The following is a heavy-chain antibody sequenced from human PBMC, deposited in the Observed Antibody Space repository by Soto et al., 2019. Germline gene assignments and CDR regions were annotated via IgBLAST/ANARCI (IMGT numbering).Heavy chain of an antibody. CDR1: VASFSTGVYY. CDR3: AGAVSDFDVRRYRTSYFDQ. J-gene: IGHJ4*02. Sequence: PSETLSLTCTVSVASFSTGVYYWTWIRQHAGKGLEWIGYIDNSGSTYYNPSFTGRVDISVDTSKNEFSLNLQSLTAADTAFYYCAGAVSDFDVRRYRTSYFDQWGQGILVTVSS. V-gene: IGHV4-31*03. CDR2: IDNSGST. D-gene: IGHD3-10*02.